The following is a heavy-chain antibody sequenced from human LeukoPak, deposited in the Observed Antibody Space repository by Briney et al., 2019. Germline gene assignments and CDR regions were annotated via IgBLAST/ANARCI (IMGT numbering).Heavy chain of an antibody. CDR1: GGSISSYY. CDR3: ARGTATVAVY. J-gene: IGHJ4*02. V-gene: IGHV4-59*01. CDR2: IYYSGST. Sequence: PSETLSLTCTVSGGSISSYYWSWIRQPPGKGLEWIGYIYYSGSTNYNPSLKSRVTISVDTSKNQFSLKLSSVTAADTAVYYCARGTATVAVYWGQGTLVTVSS. D-gene: IGHD4-23*01.